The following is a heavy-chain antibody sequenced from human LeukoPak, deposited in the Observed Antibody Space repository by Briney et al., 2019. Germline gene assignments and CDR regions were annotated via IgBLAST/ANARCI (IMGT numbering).Heavy chain of an antibody. CDR2: INEDGTKK. V-gene: IGHV3-7*03. CDR1: GFTFSDHW. Sequence: GGSLRLSCAVSGFTFSDHWMTWVRQAPGKGLEWVATINEDGTKKYYVDSVRGRFTISRDNAKNSLYLQMNSLRAEDTAVYYCAKDFSAPLRFLEWLSSYYYYYGMDVWGQGTTVTVSS. J-gene: IGHJ6*02. D-gene: IGHD3-3*01. CDR3: AKDFSAPLRFLEWLSSYYYYYGMDV.